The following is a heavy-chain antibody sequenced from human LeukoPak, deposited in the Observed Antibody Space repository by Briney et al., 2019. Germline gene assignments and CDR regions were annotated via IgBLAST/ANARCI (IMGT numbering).Heavy chain of an antibody. CDR1: GFTFSSYG. CDR3: ARAVVTAIPYNWFDP. CDR2: IWYDGSNK. Sequence: PGRSLRPSCAASGFTFSSYGMHWVRQAPGKGLEWVAVIWYDGSNKYYADSVKGRFTISRDNSKNTLYLQMNSLRAEDTAVYYCARAVVTAIPYNWFDPWGQGTLVTVSS. D-gene: IGHD2-21*02. J-gene: IGHJ5*02. V-gene: IGHV3-33*01.